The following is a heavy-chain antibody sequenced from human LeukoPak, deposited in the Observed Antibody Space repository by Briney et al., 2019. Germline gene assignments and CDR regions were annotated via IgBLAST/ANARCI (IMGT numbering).Heavy chain of an antibody. CDR1: GGSISTSNYY. J-gene: IGHJ3*02. Sequence: SETLSLTCTVSGGSISTSNYYWGWIRQPPGKGLEWIGNIFYSGSTYYSPSLRSRVTISLDTSRNQFSLKLNSVTAADTAVYYCAKSNGYSLVDIWGQGTMVTVSS. D-gene: IGHD5-12*01. CDR2: IFYSGST. CDR3: AKSNGYSLVDI. V-gene: IGHV4-39*07.